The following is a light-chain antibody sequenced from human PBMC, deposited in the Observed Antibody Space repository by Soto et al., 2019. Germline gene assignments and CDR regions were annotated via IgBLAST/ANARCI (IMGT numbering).Light chain of an antibody. V-gene: IGLV2-11*01. J-gene: IGLJ1*01. CDR1: SSDVGDYNY. CDR2: DVS. Sequence: SALTQPRSVSGSPGQSVTISCTGTSSDVGDYNYVSWYQHHPGKAPKLMIYDVSKWPSGVPDRFSGSKSGNTASLTISGLQAEYEADYYCCSYAGSYTYVFGTGTKLTVL. CDR3: CSYAGSYTYV.